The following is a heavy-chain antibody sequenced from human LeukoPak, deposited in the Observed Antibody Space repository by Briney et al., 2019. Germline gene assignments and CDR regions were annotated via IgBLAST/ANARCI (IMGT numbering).Heavy chain of an antibody. CDR2: IYYSGST. D-gene: IGHD3-10*01. CDR3: ARGWFGELFRFDY. Sequence: SETLSLTCTVSGGFISSSSYYWGWIRQPPGKGLEWIGSIYYSGSTYYNPSLKSRVTISVDTSKNQFSLKLSSVTAADTAVYYCARGWFGELFRFDYWGQGTLVTVSS. V-gene: IGHV4-39*01. CDR1: GGFISSSSYY. J-gene: IGHJ4*02.